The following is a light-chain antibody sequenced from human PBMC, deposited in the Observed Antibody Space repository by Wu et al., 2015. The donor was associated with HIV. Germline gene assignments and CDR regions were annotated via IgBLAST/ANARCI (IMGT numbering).Light chain of an antibody. CDR2: RAS. CDR1: QSVSTW. J-gene: IGKJ1*01. CDR3: QQYASSPQT. Sequence: DIQMTQSPSTLSASVGDTVTITCRASQSVSTWLAWYQQKPGKAPNVLIYRASSLESGVPSRFSGSGSGTDFTLTISRVEPEDFAVYYCQQYASSPQTFGQGT. V-gene: IGKV1-5*03.